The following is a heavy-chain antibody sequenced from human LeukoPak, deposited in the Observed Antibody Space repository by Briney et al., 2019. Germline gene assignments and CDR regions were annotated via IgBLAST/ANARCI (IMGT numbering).Heavy chain of an antibody. D-gene: IGHD6-19*01. Sequence: PSETLSLTCAVYGGSFSGYYWSWIRQPPGKGLEWIGEINHSGSTNYNPSLKSRVTISVDTSKNQFSLKLSSVTAADTAVYYCARERYLAGTAKGNDYWGQGTLVTVSS. CDR2: INHSGST. V-gene: IGHV4-34*01. CDR3: ARERYLAGTAKGNDY. J-gene: IGHJ4*02. CDR1: GGSFSGYY.